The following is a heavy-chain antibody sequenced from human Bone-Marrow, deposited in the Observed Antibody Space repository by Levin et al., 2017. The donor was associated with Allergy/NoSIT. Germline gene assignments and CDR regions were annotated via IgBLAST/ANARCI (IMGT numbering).Heavy chain of an antibody. CDR2: ISWNSGSI. D-gene: IGHD6-6*01. Sequence: GGSLRLSCAASGFTFDDYAMHWVRQAPGKGLEWVSGISWNSGSIGYADSVKGRFTISRDNAKNSLYLQMNSLRAEDTALYYCASAARREYYYYGMDVWGQGTTVTVSS. J-gene: IGHJ6*02. V-gene: IGHV3-9*01. CDR3: ASAARREYYYYGMDV. CDR1: GFTFDDYA.